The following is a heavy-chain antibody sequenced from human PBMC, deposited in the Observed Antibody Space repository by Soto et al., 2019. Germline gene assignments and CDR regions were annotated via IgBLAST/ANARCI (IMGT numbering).Heavy chain of an antibody. CDR2: INHSGST. J-gene: IGHJ6*02. CDR1: GGSFSGYY. Sequence: SETLSLTCAVYGGSFSGYYWSWIRQPPGKGLEWIGEINHSGSTNYNPSLKSRVTISVDTSKNQFSLKLSSVTAADTAVYYCASGRGTYYYYYYGMDVWGQGTTVTVSS. V-gene: IGHV4-34*01. CDR3: ASGRGTYYYYYYGMDV. D-gene: IGHD3-16*01.